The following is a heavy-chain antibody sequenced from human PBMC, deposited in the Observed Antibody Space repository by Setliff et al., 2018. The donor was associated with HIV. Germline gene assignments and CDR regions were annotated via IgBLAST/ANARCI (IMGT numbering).Heavy chain of an antibody. V-gene: IGHV4-39*06. Sequence: LSLTCTVSGDSISSSGYYWTWIRQPAGKGLEWIGSIYHSGSTYYNPSLKSRVTISLDTSRNQFPLKLTSVTASDTAVYYCARAAAGNTGPFDLWGQGSPVTVSS. D-gene: IGHD4-17*01. J-gene: IGHJ4*02. CDR3: ARAAAGNTGPFDL. CDR1: GDSISSSGYY. CDR2: IYHSGST.